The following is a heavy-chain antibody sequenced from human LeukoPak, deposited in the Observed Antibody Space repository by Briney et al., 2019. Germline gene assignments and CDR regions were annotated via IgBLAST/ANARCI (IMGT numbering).Heavy chain of an antibody. CDR2: IYYSGST. CDR1: GGSISSSSYY. Sequence: SETLSLTCTVSGGSISSSSYYWGWIRQPPGKGLEWIGSIYYSGSTYFNPSLKSRVTISVDTSKNQFSLKLSSVTAADTAVYYCARHSPVGVVVAASNWFDPWGQGTLVTVSS. CDR3: ARHSPVGVVVAASNWFDP. J-gene: IGHJ5*02. V-gene: IGHV4-39*01. D-gene: IGHD2-15*01.